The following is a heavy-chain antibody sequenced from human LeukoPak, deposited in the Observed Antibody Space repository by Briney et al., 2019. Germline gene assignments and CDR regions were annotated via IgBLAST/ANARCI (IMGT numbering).Heavy chain of an antibody. J-gene: IGHJ4*02. V-gene: IGHV3-30*04. CDR3: ARAHRYSSSWYDY. D-gene: IGHD6-13*01. CDR2: ISYDGSNK. Sequence: GGSLRLSCAASGFTFSSYAMHWVRQAPGKGLEWEAVISYDGSNKYYADSVKGRFTISRDNSKNTLYLQMNSLRAEDTAVYYCARAHRYSSSWYDYWGQGTLVTVSS. CDR1: GFTFSSYA.